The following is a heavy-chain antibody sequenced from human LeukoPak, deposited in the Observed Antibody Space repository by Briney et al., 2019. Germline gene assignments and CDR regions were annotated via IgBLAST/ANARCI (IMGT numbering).Heavy chain of an antibody. CDR1: GFTFSGSA. J-gene: IGHJ4*02. Sequence: GGSLRLSCAASGFTFSGSAMHWVRQASGKGLEWVGRIRSKANSYATAYAASVKGRFTISRDDSKNTAYLQMNSLKTEDTAVYYCTSVVHNFDYWGQGTLVTVSS. D-gene: IGHD2-2*01. CDR2: IRSKANSYAT. CDR3: TSVVHNFDY. V-gene: IGHV3-73*01.